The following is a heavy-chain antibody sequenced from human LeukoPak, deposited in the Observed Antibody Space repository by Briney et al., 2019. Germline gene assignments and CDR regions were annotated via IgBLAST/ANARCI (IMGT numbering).Heavy chain of an antibody. Sequence: ASVKVSFKASGYPFTDYYMHWVRQAPGQGLEWMGWINPNRGGTDYAQKFQGRVTMTRDTSISTAYMDLSRLTSDDTAVYYCARVLEVTGAGYGLDVWGQGTTVTVSS. D-gene: IGHD2-21*02. CDR3: ARVLEVTGAGYGLDV. J-gene: IGHJ6*02. CDR2: INPNRGGT. CDR1: GYPFTDYY. V-gene: IGHV1-2*02.